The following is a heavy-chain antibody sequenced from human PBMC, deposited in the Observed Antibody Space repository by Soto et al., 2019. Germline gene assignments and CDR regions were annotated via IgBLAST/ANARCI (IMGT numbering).Heavy chain of an antibody. CDR3: SRGLRYCSSTRCYRGPMVPLY. CDR1: GYTFTSYY. V-gene: IGHV1-46*01. D-gene: IGHD2-2*02. CDR2: INPSGGST. Sequence: ASVKVSCKASGYTFTSYYMHWVRQAPGQGLEWMGIINPSGGSTSYAQKFQGRVTMTRDTSTSTVYMELSSLRSGDTAVYYCSRGLRYCSSTRCYRGPMVPLYWAQGTLVTVSS. J-gene: IGHJ4*02.